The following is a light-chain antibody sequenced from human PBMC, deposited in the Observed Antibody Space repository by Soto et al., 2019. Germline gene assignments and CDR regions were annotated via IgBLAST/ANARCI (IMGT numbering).Light chain of an antibody. V-gene: IGKV3-20*01. CDR2: GAS. CDR3: QQYGGVPYT. Sequence: EIVLTQSPGTLSLSPGERATLSCRASQSVSSYLAWYQQKPGQAPRLLIYGASSRATGIPDRFSGSGSGTDFTLTISRLEPEDFAIYYCQQYGGVPYTFGQGTKLEIK. CDR1: QSVSSY. J-gene: IGKJ2*01.